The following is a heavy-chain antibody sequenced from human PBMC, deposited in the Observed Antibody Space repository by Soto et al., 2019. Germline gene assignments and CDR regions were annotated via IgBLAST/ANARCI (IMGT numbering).Heavy chain of an antibody. J-gene: IGHJ5*02. CDR3: ASERLGRYYDFWSGYYGVRSPDNWFDP. V-gene: IGHV3-30-3*01. CDR2: ISYDGSNK. D-gene: IGHD3-3*01. CDR1: GFTFSSYA. Sequence: PGGSLRLSCAASGFTFSSYAMHWVRQAPGKGLEWVAVISYDGSNKYYADSVKGRFTISRDNSKNTLYLQMNSLRAEDTAVYYCASERLGRYYDFWSGYYGVRSPDNWFDPWGQGTLVTVSS.